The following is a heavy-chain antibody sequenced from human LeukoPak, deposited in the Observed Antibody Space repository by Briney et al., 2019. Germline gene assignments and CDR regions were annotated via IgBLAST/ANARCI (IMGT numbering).Heavy chain of an antibody. CDR1: GFTFSSYA. Sequence: GGSVRLSCAASGFTFSSYAMSWVRQAPGKGLEWVSAISGSGGSTYYADSVKGRFTISRDNSKNTLYLQMNSLRAEDTAVYYCAKATFASTIEMSIAVAGTYFDYWGQGTLVTVSS. CDR3: AKATFASTIEMSIAVAGTYFDY. CDR2: ISGSGGST. V-gene: IGHV3-23*01. D-gene: IGHD6-19*01. J-gene: IGHJ4*02.